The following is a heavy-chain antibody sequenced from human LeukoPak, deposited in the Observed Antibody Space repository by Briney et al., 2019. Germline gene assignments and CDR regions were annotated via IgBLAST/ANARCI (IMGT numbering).Heavy chain of an antibody. D-gene: IGHD2-15*01. Sequence: GGSLRLSCAASGFTFSSYWMSWVRQAPGKGLEWVANIKQDGSEKYYVDSVKGRFTISRDNSKNTLYLQMNSLRAEDTAVYYCARDNGYCSGGSCYPLALGSAFDIWGQGTMVTVSS. J-gene: IGHJ3*02. CDR1: GFTFSSYW. CDR3: ARDNGYCSGGSCYPLALGSAFDI. V-gene: IGHV3-7*01. CDR2: IKQDGSEK.